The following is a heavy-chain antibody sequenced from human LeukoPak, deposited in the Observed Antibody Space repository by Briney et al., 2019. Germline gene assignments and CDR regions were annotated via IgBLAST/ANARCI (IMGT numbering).Heavy chain of an antibody. CDR2: IYHSGST. D-gene: IGHD1-14*01. Sequence: SSETLSLTCTVSGYSISSGYYWGWIRQPPGKGLEWIGSIYHSGSTNYNPSLRSRVTISVDTSKNQFSLKLSSVTAADTAVYYCARIWYGYYYYYMDVWGKGTTVTVSS. J-gene: IGHJ6*03. CDR3: ARIWYGYYYYYMDV. CDR1: GYSISSGYY. V-gene: IGHV4-38-2*02.